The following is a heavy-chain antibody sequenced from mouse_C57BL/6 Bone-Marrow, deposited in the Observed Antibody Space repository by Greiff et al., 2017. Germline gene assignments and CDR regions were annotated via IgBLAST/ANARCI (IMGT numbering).Heavy chain of an antibody. Sequence: VQLQPSGAELVKPGASVKLSCKASGYIFTEYTIHWVKQRSGQGLEWIGWFYPGSGSIKYNERFKDKATLTADKSSNTVYMELSRLTSEDSAVYFCARHERYYDYEGYFDYWGQGTTLTVSS. CDR1: GYIFTEYT. CDR3: ARHERYYDYEGYFDY. D-gene: IGHD2-4*01. V-gene: IGHV1-62-2*01. J-gene: IGHJ2*01. CDR2: FYPGSGSI.